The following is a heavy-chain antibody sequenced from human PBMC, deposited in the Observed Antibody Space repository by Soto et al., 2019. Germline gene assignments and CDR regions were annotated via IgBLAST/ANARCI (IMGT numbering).Heavy chain of an antibody. D-gene: IGHD2-2*01. V-gene: IGHV1-69*01. CDR1: GGTFSSYA. Sequence: QVQLVQSGAEVKKPGSSVKVSCKASGGTFSSYAISWVRQAPGQGLEWMGGIIPISGTANYAQKFQGRVTITSDESTSTAYMEVGSVSSEDTAVYYCARSQGSSTSLEIYYYYYYGMDVWGQGTTVTVSS. CDR3: ARSQGSSTSLEIYYYYYYGMDV. CDR2: IIPISGTA. J-gene: IGHJ6*02.